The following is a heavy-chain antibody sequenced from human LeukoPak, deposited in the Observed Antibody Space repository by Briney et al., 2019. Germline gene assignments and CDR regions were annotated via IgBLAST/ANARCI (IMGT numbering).Heavy chain of an antibody. CDR3: AKDRSIYGDYGVMDV. Sequence: GGSLRLSCAASGFTFSSYAMSWVRQAPGKGLEWVSAISGSGGSTYYADSVKGRFTISRDNSKSTLYLQMNSLRAEDTAVYYCAKDRSIYGDYGVMDVWGQGTTVTVSS. D-gene: IGHD4-17*01. CDR2: ISGSGGST. V-gene: IGHV3-23*01. CDR1: GFTFSSYA. J-gene: IGHJ6*02.